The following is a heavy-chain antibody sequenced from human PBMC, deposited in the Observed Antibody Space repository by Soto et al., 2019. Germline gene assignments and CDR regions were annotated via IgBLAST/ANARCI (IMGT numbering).Heavy chain of an antibody. Sequence: GGSLRLSCAASGFTFSSYAMSWVRQAPGKGLEWVSAISGSGGSTYYADSVKGRFTISRDNSKNTLYLQMNSLRAEDTAVYYCAKMGPLPSYYYGSGSYYHYWGQGTLVTVSS. D-gene: IGHD3-10*01. CDR1: GFTFSSYA. CDR3: AKMGPLPSYYYGSGSYYHY. V-gene: IGHV3-23*01. CDR2: ISGSGGST. J-gene: IGHJ4*02.